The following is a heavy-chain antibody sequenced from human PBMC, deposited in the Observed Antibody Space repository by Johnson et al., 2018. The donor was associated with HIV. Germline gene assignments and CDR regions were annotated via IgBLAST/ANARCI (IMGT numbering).Heavy chain of an antibody. CDR1: GVTFSSYA. V-gene: IGHV3-30*04. CDR2: ISSDGRNK. J-gene: IGHJ3*01. Sequence: QEQLVESGGGLVQPGGSVSPSCVASGVTFSSYAMSWVRQAPGKGLEWVAVISSDGRNKYYADYGRGRCTISRDNSTNTLYLKMKSLRAEDTAVYYCVRDGNYYDRSGYRVDAFDVWGQGTMVTVFS. D-gene: IGHD3-22*01. CDR3: VRDGNYYDRSGYRVDAFDV.